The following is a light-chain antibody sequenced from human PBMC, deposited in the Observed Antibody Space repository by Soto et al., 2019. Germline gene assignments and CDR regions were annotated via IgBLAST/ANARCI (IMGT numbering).Light chain of an antibody. Sequence: DIQMTQSPSPLSASVGDRVTVTCRASQSISRYLNWYQQKPGNAPKLLIYAASNLQSGVPSRFSGSGSWTDFTLTISSLHPEDFATYFCQQSHTPPLTFGGGTKVEIK. V-gene: IGKV1-39*01. CDR3: QQSHTPPLT. CDR1: QSISRY. J-gene: IGKJ4*01. CDR2: AAS.